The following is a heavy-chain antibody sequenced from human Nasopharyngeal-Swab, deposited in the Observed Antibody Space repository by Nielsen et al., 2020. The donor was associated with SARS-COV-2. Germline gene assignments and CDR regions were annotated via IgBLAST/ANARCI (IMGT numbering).Heavy chain of an antibody. CDR1: GFTFSSYA. Sequence: GGSLRLSCAASGFTFSSYAMSWVRQAPGKGLEWVSVIYSGGSSTYYADSVKGRFTISRDNSKNTLYLQMNSLRAEDTAVYYCAKPPGDYVWGSCYFDYWGQGTLVTVSS. CDR2: IYSGGSST. D-gene: IGHD3-16*01. CDR3: AKPPGDYVWGSCYFDY. J-gene: IGHJ4*02. V-gene: IGHV3-23*03.